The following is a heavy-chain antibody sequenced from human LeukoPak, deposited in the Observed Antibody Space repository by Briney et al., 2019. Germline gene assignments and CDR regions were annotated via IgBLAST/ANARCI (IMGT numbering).Heavy chain of an antibody. CDR2: IYHSGST. D-gene: IGHD1-26*01. V-gene: IGHV4-38-2*02. J-gene: IGHJ6*03. CDR3: ARAPGSVVGATFYYYYMDV. CDR1: GYSISSGYY. Sequence: SETLSLTCTVSGYSISSGYYWGWIRQPPGKGLEWIGSIYHSGSTYYNPSLKSRVTISVDTSKSQFSLKLSSVTAADTAVYYCARAPGSVVGATFYYYYMDVWGKGTTVTVSS.